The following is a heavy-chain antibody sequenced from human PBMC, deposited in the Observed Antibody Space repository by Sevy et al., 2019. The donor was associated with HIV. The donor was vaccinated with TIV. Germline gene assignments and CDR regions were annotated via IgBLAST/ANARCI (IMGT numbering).Heavy chain of an antibody. CDR3: ARESGSDWYLDY. J-gene: IGHJ4*02. V-gene: IGHV3-33*01. Sequence: GGSLRLSCKASGFIFSRYGVHWVRQAPGKGLEWVASIFNDGKTKYYGDSVKGRFTISRDDSKNTLYLQMDGLRAEDTAVYYCARESGSDWYLDYWGQGTLVTVSS. CDR1: GFIFSRYG. D-gene: IGHD2-21*02. CDR2: IFNDGKTK.